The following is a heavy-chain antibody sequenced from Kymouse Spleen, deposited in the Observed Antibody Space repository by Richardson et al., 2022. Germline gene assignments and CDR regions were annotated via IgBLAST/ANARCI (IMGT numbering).Heavy chain of an antibody. V-gene: IGHV1-2*04. D-gene: IGHD4-11,IGHD4-11*01. J-gene: IGHJ6*02. CDR1: GYTFTGYY. CDR2: INPNSGGT. Sequence: QVQLVQSGAEVKKPGASVKVSCKASGYTFTGYYMHWVRQAPGQGLEWMGWINPNSGGTNYAQKFQGWVTMTRDTSISTAYMELSRLRSDDTAVYYCAREGGYSNYVGYYYGMDVWGQGTTVTVSS. CDR3: AREGGYSNYVGYYYGMDV.